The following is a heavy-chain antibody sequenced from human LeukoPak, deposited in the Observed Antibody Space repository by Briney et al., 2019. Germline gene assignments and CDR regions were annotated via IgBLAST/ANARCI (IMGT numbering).Heavy chain of an antibody. D-gene: IGHD1/OR15-1a*01. Sequence: VASVKVSCKASGYTFTSYGISWVRQAPGQGLEWMGWISAYNVNTNDAQKLQGRVTMTTDTSTTTAYMELRSLRSDDTAVYYCARAGYNWNNFDYWGQGTLVTVSS. V-gene: IGHV1-18*01. CDR1: GYTFTSYG. CDR2: ISAYNVNT. CDR3: ARAGYNWNNFDY. J-gene: IGHJ4*02.